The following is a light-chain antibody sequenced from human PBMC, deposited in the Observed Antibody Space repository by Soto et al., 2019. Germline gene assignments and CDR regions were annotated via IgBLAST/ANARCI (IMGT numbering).Light chain of an antibody. V-gene: IGLV2-8*01. J-gene: IGLJ2*01. Sequence: QSALTQPPSASGSPGQSVTISCTGTSSDVGGYNYVSWYQQRPGRAPKLMIYEVTKRPSGVPDRFSGSKSGNTASLTVSGLQAEDEADYYCSSYADSALLFGGGNKLTVL. CDR1: SSDVGGYNY. CDR3: SSYADSALL. CDR2: EVT.